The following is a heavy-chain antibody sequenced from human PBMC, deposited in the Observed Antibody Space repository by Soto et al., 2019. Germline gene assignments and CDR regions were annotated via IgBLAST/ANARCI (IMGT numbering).Heavy chain of an antibody. CDR2: ISGSGGST. D-gene: IGHD6-13*01. CDR1: GFTFSSYA. J-gene: IGHJ4*02. Sequence: EVQLLESGGGLVQPGGSLRLSCAASGFTFSSYAISWVRQAPGKGLEWVSAISGSGGSTYYADSVKGRFTISRDNSKNTLYLQMNSLRAEDTAVYYCAKADEGIVAAALDYWGQGTLVTVSS. V-gene: IGHV3-23*01. CDR3: AKADEGIVAAALDY.